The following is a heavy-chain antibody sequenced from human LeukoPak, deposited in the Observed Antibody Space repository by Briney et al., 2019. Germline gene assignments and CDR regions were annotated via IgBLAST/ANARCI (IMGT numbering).Heavy chain of an antibody. J-gene: IGHJ3*02. V-gene: IGHV1-18*01. CDR2: ISAYNGQT. Sequence: ASVRVSCKTSGYTFTNFAVSWMRQAPGQGLQWMGRISAYNGQTNYAQKVQGRVTMTTDTSTSTVYMELRSLRSDDTAVYYCAWDSGAFEIWGQGTMVTVSS. CDR1: GYTFTNFA. CDR3: AWDSGAFEI.